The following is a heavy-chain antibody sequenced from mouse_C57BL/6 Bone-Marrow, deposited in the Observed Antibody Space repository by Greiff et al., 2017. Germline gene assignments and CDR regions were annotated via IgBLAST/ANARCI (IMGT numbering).Heavy chain of an antibody. CDR3: ARKGATQRRQYYFDY. D-gene: IGHD3-2*02. Sequence: VKLMESGAELVKPGASVKISCKASGYAFSSYWMNWVKQRPGKGLEWIGQIYPGDGDTNYNGKFKGKATLTADKSSSTAYMQLSSLTSEDSAVYFCARKGATQRRQYYFDYWGQGTTLTVSS. CDR1: GYAFSSYW. J-gene: IGHJ2*01. CDR2: IYPGDGDT. V-gene: IGHV1-80*01.